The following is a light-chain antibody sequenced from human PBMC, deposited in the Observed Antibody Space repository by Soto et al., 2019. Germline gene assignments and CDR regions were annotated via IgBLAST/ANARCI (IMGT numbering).Light chain of an antibody. CDR1: QSVSSSF. V-gene: IGKV3-20*01. Sequence: EIVLTQSPGTLSLSPGERATLSCRASQSVSSSFLAWYQQKPGQAPRLLIYGASSRATGIPDRFSGSGSGTDFTLTNSRLEPEDVAVYYCQQYRSSPLTFGGGTKVEIK. CDR3: QQYRSSPLT. CDR2: GAS. J-gene: IGKJ4*01.